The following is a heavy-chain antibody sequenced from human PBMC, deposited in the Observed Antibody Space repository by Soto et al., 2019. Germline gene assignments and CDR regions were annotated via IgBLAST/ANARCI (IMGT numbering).Heavy chain of an antibody. CDR2: INAGNGNT. CDR1: GYTFTSYA. Sequence: QVQLVQSGAEVKKPGASVKVSCKASGYTFTSYAMHWVRQAPGQRLEWMGWINAGNGNTKYSQKFQGRVTITRDTSASTAYMELSSPRSEDTAVYYCARDVRAAARITGNYYYGMDVWGQGTTVTVSS. V-gene: IGHV1-3*01. J-gene: IGHJ6*02. D-gene: IGHD6-13*01. CDR3: ARDVRAAARITGNYYYGMDV.